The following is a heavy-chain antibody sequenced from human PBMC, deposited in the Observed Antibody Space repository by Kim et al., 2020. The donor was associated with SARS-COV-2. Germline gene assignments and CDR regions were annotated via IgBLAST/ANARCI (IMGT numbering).Heavy chain of an antibody. CDR2: ISAYNGNT. V-gene: IGHV1-18*01. Sequence: ASVKVSCKASGYTFTSYGISWVRQAPGQGLEWMGWISAYNGNTNYAQKLQGRVTMTTDTSTSTAYMELRSLRSDDTAVYYCARDGIVVVPAAHPLYYYYMDVWGKGTTVTVSS. CDR1: GYTFTSYG. J-gene: IGHJ6*03. D-gene: IGHD2-2*01. CDR3: ARDGIVVVPAAHPLYYYYMDV.